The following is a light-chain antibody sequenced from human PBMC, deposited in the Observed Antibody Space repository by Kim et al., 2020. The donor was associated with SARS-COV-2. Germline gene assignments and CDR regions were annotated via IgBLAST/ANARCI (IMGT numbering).Light chain of an antibody. CDR3: SSYTSSSGLMV. J-gene: IGLJ3*02. Sequence: QSITISCTGTSSDVDDYNYVSWYQQHPGKAPKLMIYEVTKRPSGVSYRFSGSKSGNTDSLTISGLQAEDEADYYCSSYTSSSGLMVFGGGTQLTVL. V-gene: IGLV2-14*01. CDR1: SSDVDDYNY. CDR2: EVT.